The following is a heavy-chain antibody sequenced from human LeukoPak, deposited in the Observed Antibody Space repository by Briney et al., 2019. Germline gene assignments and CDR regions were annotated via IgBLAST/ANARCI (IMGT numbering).Heavy chain of an antibody. CDR3: ASRTYSYGLSL. J-gene: IGHJ4*02. CDR2: INTAVGNP. D-gene: IGHD2-15*01. V-gene: IGHV7-4-1*02. Sequence: ASVKVSCKASGYTFTTYAMNWVRQAPGQGLEWMGYINTAVGNPTYAQDFTGRFLFSVDTSVSTAYLQITNLTAEDTALYYCASRTYSYGLSLWGQGTLVTVSS. CDR1: GYTFTTYA.